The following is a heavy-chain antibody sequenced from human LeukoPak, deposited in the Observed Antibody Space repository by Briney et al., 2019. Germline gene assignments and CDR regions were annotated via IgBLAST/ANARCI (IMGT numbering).Heavy chain of an antibody. J-gene: IGHJ4*02. CDR1: GFTFSSYW. CDR3: ARARYGGNYYFDY. D-gene: IGHD4-23*01. V-gene: IGHV3-74*01. CDR2: INSDGSST. Sequence: PGGSLRLSCAASGFTFSSYWMHWVRPAPGKGLVGVSRINSDGSSTSYADSVKGRCTISRDNAKNTLYLQMNSLRAEDTAVYYCARARYGGNYYFDYWGQGTLVTVSS.